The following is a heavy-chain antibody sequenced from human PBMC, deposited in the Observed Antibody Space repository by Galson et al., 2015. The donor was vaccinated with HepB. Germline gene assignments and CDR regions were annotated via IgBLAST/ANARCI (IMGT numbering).Heavy chain of an antibody. V-gene: IGHV3-7*01. CDR1: GFAFSTYW. D-gene: IGHD4-11*01. J-gene: IGHJ4*02. CDR3: SRDLGVYTNYARY. CDR2: IKQDGSQI. Sequence: SLRLSCAASGFAFSTYWMSWVRQTPGKGLEWVANIKQDGSQIYYVDSVKGRFTISRDNAKNSLYLQMNSLRAEDTAVYYCSRDLGVYTNYARYWGQGALVTVSS.